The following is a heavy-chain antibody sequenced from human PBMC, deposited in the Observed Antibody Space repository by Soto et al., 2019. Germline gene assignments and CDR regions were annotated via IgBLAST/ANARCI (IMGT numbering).Heavy chain of an antibody. CDR1: GYTFTSHD. Sequence: QVQLVQSGAEVKKPGASVKVSCKASGYTFTSHDINWVRQATGQGLEWMGWMNPNRGNTGYAQKFQGRVTMTRSTSISTAYMELSNLSSEDTAVYYCVRGYPYSSGPWGQGTLVTVSS. D-gene: IGHD3-22*01. J-gene: IGHJ5*02. CDR3: VRGYPYSSGP. V-gene: IGHV1-8*01. CDR2: MNPNRGNT.